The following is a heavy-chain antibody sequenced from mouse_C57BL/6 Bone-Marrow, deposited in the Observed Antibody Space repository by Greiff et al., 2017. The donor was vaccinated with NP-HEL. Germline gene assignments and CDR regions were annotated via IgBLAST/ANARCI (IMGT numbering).Heavy chain of an antibody. D-gene: IGHD2-4*01. J-gene: IGHJ4*01. V-gene: IGHV1-59*01. Sequence: VQLQQPGAELVRPGTSVKLSCKASGYTFTSYWMHWVKQRPGQGLEWIGVIDPSDSYTNYNQKFKGKATLTVDTSSSTAYMQLSSLTSEDSAVYYCARGELRRGYYAMDYWGQGTSVTVSS. CDR2: IDPSDSYT. CDR3: ARGELRRGYYAMDY. CDR1: GYTFTSYW.